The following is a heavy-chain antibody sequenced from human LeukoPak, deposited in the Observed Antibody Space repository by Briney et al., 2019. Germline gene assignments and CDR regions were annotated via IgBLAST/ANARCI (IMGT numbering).Heavy chain of an antibody. CDR2: ISGSGGST. J-gene: IGHJ4*02. D-gene: IGHD3-9*01. CDR3: AKDLHILTGYYTKVGCYFDY. CDR1: GFTFSSYA. Sequence: PGGSLRLSCAASGFTFSSYAMSWVRQAPGKGLEWVSAISGSGGSTYYADSVKGRFTISRDNSKNTLYLQMNSLRAEDTAVYYCAKDLHILTGYYTKVGCYFDYWGQGTQVTVSS. V-gene: IGHV3-23*01.